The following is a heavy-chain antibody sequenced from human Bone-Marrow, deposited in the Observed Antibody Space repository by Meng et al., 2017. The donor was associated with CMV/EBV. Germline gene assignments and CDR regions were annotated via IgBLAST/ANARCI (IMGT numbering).Heavy chain of an antibody. Sequence: GGSLRLSCAASGFTFRDYTMNWVRQSPGKGLEWVSSVSSGSSFTYYVDSVQGRFTISRDNAKNSLYLQMSSLRAEDTAVYFCARSRIGVYGDYRGVWTHWARGTLATFPS. CDR2: VSSGSSFT. CDR3: ARSRIGVYGDYRGVWTH. J-gene: IGHJ1*01. CDR1: GFTFRDYT. D-gene: IGHD4-17*01. V-gene: IGHV3-21*01.